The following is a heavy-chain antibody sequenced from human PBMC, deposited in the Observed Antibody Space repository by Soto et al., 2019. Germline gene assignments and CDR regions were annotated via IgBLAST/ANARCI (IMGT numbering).Heavy chain of an antibody. CDR3: ARSWVTGRGGIDV. CDR2: INGYTGNT. Sequence: RHSNGQGLEWMGWINGYTGNTNYAQKFQGRVTMTTDTSTNTAYLDLWTLISDDTAVYYCARSWVTGRGGIDVWGQGTMVTVSS. D-gene: IGHD1-26*01. J-gene: IGHJ6*02. V-gene: IGHV1-18*01.